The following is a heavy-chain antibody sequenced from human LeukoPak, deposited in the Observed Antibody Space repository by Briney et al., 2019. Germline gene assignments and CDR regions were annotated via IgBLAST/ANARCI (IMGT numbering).Heavy chain of an antibody. D-gene: IGHD2-2*01. CDR1: GFTFGDYA. J-gene: IGHJ4*02. V-gene: IGHV3-49*03. CDR2: IRSKAYGGTT. Sequence: GGSLRLSCTASGFTFGDYAMSWFRQAPGKGVEWVGFIRSKAYGGTTEYAASVKGRFTISRDDSKSIAYLQMNSLKTEDAAVYYCTTYCSSTSCLSHWGQGTLVTVSS. CDR3: TTYCSSTSCLSH.